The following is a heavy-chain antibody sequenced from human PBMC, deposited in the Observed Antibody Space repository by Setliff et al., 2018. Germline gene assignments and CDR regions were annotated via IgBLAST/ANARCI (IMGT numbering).Heavy chain of an antibody. D-gene: IGHD3-10*01. CDR1: GVSVASHY. CDR2: INHSGST. CDR3: ARVPKIWVKGNYYSYYMDV. J-gene: IGHJ6*03. Sequence: PSETLSLTCTVSGVSVASHYWSWIRQPPGRGLEWIGEINHSGSTNYNPSRKSRVIISVDTSLNQVSLELSAVTAAGTAVYYCARVPKIWVKGNYYSYYMDVWGQGTTVTVSS. V-gene: IGHV4-34*01.